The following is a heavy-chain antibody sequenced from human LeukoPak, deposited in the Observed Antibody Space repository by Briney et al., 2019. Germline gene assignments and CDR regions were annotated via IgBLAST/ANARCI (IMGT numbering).Heavy chain of an antibody. J-gene: IGHJ5*02. CDR2: ISSSSSYI. CDR1: GFTFSSYS. Sequence: RGTLRLSCPASGFTFSSYSMNWVRQAPGKGLEWVSPISSSSSYIYYADPVKGRFTIPRDNAKNLLYLQMNNPRAQDTGLYYCARDINSYYDFWSGNSNWFDHWGQGTLVTVSS. D-gene: IGHD3-3*01. CDR3: ARDINSYYDFWSGNSNWFDH. V-gene: IGHV3-21*04.